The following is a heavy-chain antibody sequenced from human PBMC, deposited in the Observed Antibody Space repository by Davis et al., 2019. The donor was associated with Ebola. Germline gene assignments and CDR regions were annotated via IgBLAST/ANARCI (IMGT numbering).Heavy chain of an antibody. CDR1: GYTFTNYD. CDR3: LRGHTSGWYVLDS. Sequence: AASVKVSCKASGYTFTNYDINWVRQATGQGFEWMGWMNPNSGNTGYGQEFQGRVIMTRDISRSTAYLEVSSLTSEDSAVYYCLRGHTSGWYVLDSWGQGSLVIVTT. CDR2: MNPNSGNT. D-gene: IGHD6-19*01. J-gene: IGHJ4*02. V-gene: IGHV1-8*01.